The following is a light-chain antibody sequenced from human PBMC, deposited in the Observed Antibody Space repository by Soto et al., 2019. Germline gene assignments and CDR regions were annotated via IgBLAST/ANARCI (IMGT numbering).Light chain of an antibody. CDR2: EVN. J-gene: IGLJ1*01. Sequence: ALALPPSASGSPGQSVAISCTGTSSDVGGYNYVSWYQQHPGKAPKLMIYEVNKRPSGVPDRFSGSKSGNTASLTVSGLQAEDEADYYCSSYAGSSNVFGTGTKVTVL. V-gene: IGLV2-8*01. CDR1: SSDVGGYNY. CDR3: SSYAGSSNV.